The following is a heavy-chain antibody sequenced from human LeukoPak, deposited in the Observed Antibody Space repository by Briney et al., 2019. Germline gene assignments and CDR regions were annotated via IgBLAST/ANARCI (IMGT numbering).Heavy chain of an antibody. D-gene: IGHD1-14*01. CDR2: IYQTTT. V-gene: IGHV4-59*01. Sequence: PSETLSLTCTVSGDSMSSYFWTWVRQFPGKGLEWVGYIYQTTTTYSPSLKGRATISADMSQNQLSLRVTSVTAADTAVYYCARNFPGRTEDVWGKGTTVIVSS. J-gene: IGHJ6*04. CDR3: ARNFPGRTEDV. CDR1: GDSMSSYF.